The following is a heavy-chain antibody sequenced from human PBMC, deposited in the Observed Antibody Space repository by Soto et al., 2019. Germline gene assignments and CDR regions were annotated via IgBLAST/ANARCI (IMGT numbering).Heavy chain of an antibody. CDR1: GRPISSSSYY. J-gene: IGHJ6*02. D-gene: IGHD2-15*01. Sequence: SEALSPTCIVSGRPISSSSYYWGWIRQPPGKGLEWIGSIFYSGSTYYNPSLKSRVTISVDTSKNQFSLKLSSVTAADTAVYYCARHLTYCSAGSCYSDFPYYGMDVWGQGTTVT. V-gene: IGHV4-39*01. CDR3: ARHLTYCSAGSCYSDFPYYGMDV. CDR2: IFYSGST.